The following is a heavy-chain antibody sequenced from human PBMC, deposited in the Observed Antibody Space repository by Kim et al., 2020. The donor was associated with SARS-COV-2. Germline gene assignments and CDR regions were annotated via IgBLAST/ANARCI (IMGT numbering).Heavy chain of an antibody. CDR3: AKDGDVLLWFGDDRYFDY. J-gene: IGHJ4*02. V-gene: IGHV3-23*01. CDR2: ISGSGGST. CDR1: GFTFSSYA. Sequence: GGSLRLSCAASGFTFSSYAMSWVRQAPGKGLEWVSAISGSGGSTYYADSVKGRFTISRDNSKNTLYLQMNSLRAEDTAVYYCAKDGDVLLWFGDDRYFDYWGQGTLVTVSS. D-gene: IGHD3-10*01.